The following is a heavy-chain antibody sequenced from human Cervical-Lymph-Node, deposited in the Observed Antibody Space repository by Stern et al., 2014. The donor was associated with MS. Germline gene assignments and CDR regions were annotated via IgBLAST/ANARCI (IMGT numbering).Heavy chain of an antibody. J-gene: IGHJ5*02. CDR3: ARVDDCSGGTCFSTSWFDP. CDR1: GGSFNNYY. D-gene: IGHD2-15*01. Sequence: VQLEESGPGLVKTSETLSLTCTVSGGSFNNYYWSWIRQPPGKGLEWIGYIYQDGSTKYNPSLKSRVTISLHTSKKQFSLRLTSVTAADTAVYYCARVDDCSGGTCFSTSWFDPWGQGTLVTVSS. CDR2: IYQDGST. V-gene: IGHV4-59*01.